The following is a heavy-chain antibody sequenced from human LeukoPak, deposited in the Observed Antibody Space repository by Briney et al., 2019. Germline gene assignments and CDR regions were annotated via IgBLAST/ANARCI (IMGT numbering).Heavy chain of an antibody. D-gene: IGHD4-23*01. CDR1: GFTFSSYA. CDR3: ARDNSVEDTAWWFDP. V-gene: IGHV3-30*04. CDR2: ISYDGSNK. J-gene: IGHJ5*02. Sequence: GGSLRLSCAASGFTFSSYAMHWVRQAPGKGLEWVAVISYDGSNKYYADSVKGRFTISRDNSKNTLYLQMNSLRAEDTAVYYCARDNSVEDTAWWFDPWGQGTLVTVSS.